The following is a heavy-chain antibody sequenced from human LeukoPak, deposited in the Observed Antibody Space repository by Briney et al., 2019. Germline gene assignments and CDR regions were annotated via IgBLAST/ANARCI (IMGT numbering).Heavy chain of an antibody. V-gene: IGHV4-59*12. CDR2: IYYSGST. CDR3: ARHGWHAWYFDL. D-gene: IGHD6-19*01. CDR1: GGSISSYY. J-gene: IGHJ2*01. Sequence: SETLSLTCTVSGGSISSYYWSWIRQPPGKGLEWIGYIYYSGSTYYNPSLKSRVTISIDTSKNQFSLKLSSVTAADTAVYYCARHGWHAWYFDLWGRGTLVTVSS.